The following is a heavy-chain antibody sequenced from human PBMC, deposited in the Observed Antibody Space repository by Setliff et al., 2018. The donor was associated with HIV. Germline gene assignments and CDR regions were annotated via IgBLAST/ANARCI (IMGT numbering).Heavy chain of an antibody. V-gene: IGHV4-38-2*02. J-gene: IGHJ3*02. D-gene: IGHD3-16*02. CDR1: GYSISSGYY. CDR2: IYHSGST. Sequence: TSETLSLTCTVSGYSISSGYYWGWIRQPPGKGLEWIGSIYHSGSTNYNPSLKSRVTISVDTSKNQFSLNLSPVTASDTAVYYCARESPNLGALSSNPDASDIWGQGTMVTVSS. CDR3: ARESPNLGALSSNPDASDI.